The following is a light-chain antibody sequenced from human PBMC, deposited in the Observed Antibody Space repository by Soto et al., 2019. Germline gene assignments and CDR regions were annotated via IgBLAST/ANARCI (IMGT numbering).Light chain of an antibody. Sequence: QPVLTQPPSVSGAPGQGVTISCTGSSSNIGAGYDVHWYQQLPGTAPKLLIYGNSNRPSGVPDRFSGSKSGTSASLAITGLQAEDEADYYCQSYDSSLSGFNWVFGGGTKLTVL. CDR3: QSYDSSLSGFNWV. CDR2: GNS. V-gene: IGLV1-40*01. CDR1: SSNIGAGYD. J-gene: IGLJ3*02.